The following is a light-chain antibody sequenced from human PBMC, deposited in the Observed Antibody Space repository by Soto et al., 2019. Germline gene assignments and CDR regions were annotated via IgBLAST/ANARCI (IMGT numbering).Light chain of an antibody. CDR3: QQSFGPPYT. CDR2: ETS. Sequence: DIQMTQSPSTLSASVGDRVTITCRASQSISSWLAWYQQKPGEAPKLLIYETSNLQNGVPSRFSGSGSETDFTLTINSLQPEDFATYYCQQSFGPPYTFGQGTKLE. V-gene: IGKV1-39*01. CDR1: QSISSW. J-gene: IGKJ2*01.